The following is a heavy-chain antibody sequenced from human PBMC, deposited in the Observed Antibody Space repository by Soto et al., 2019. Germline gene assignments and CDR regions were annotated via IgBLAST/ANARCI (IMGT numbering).Heavy chain of an antibody. J-gene: IGHJ6*02. D-gene: IGHD6-13*01. CDR2: INHSGST. Sequence: SETLSLTCAVYGGSFSGYYWSWIRQPPGKGLEWIGEINHSGSTNYNPSLKSRVTISVDTSKNQFSLKLSSVTAADTAVYYCARGPRGYSSSRYYYYGMDVWGQGTTVTASS. V-gene: IGHV4-34*01. CDR1: GGSFSGYY. CDR3: ARGPRGYSSSRYYYYGMDV.